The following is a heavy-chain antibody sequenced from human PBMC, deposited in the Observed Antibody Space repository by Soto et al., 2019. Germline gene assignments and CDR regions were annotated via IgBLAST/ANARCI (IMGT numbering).Heavy chain of an antibody. D-gene: IGHD3-22*01. Sequence: SETLCLTCAVSGYSNSSGYYWGWIRQPLGKGLAWNGSIYHRGSTYYTPSLITRVSISVDTSKNQFPLKLSSGTAADAAVYYCARYYYDSSGYYYFDYWGQGNLVTVSS. CDR2: IYHRGST. CDR3: ARYYYDSSGYYYFDY. J-gene: IGHJ4*02. CDR1: GYSNSSGYY. V-gene: IGHV4-38-2*01.